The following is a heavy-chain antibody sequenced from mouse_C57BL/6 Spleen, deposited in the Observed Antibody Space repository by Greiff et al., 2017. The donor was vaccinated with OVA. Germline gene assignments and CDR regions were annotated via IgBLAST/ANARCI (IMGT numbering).Heavy chain of an antibody. CDR2: IDPSDSYT. V-gene: IGHV1-50*01. J-gene: IGHJ1*03. CDR1: GYTFTSYW. Sequence: QVQLQQPGAELVKPGASVKLSCKASGYTFTSYWMQWVKQRPGQGLEWIGEIDPSDSYTNYNQKFKGKATLTVDTSSRTAYMQLSSLTSEDSAVYYCARGRYSNYGASWYFDVWGTGTTVTVSS. D-gene: IGHD2-5*01. CDR3: ARGRYSNYGASWYFDV.